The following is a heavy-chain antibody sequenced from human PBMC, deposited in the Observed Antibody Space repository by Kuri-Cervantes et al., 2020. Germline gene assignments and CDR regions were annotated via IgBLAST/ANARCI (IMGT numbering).Heavy chain of an antibody. CDR1: GFTFSSYS. V-gene: IGHV3-21*01. CDR3: AREVAWSLDIVGMYYYYGMDV. CDR2: ISSSSSYI. Sequence: GESLKISCAASGFTFSSYSMNWVRQAPGKGLEWVSSISSSSSYIYYADSVKGRFTISRDNAKNSLYLQMNSLRAEDTAVYYCAREVAWSLDIVGMYYYYGMDVWGQGTTVTVSS. D-gene: IGHD5-12*01. J-gene: IGHJ6*02.